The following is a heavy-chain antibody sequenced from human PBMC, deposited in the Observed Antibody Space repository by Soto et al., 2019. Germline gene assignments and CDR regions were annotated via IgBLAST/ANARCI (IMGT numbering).Heavy chain of an antibody. D-gene: IGHD3-9*01. Sequence: SETLSLTCTVSGGSISRYYWSWIRQPPGKGLEWIGYIYYSGSTNYNPSLKSRVTISVDTSKNQFSLKLSFVTAADTAVFYCASSNDILTGYPPPVYYYYGMDVWGQGTRVTVS. CDR1: GGSISRYY. CDR2: IYYSGST. J-gene: IGHJ6*02. CDR3: ASSNDILTGYPPPVYYYYGMDV. V-gene: IGHV4-59*01.